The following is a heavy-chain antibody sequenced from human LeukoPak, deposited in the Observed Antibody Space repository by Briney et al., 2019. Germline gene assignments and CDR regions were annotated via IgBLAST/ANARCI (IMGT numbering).Heavy chain of an antibody. D-gene: IGHD6-19*01. CDR3: TKATRIAVVEDY. CDR1: GFTFSNAW. J-gene: IGHJ4*02. V-gene: IGHV3-23*01. CDR2: ISSGGGST. Sequence: PGGSLRLSCAASGFTFSNAWMSWVRQAPGKGLEWVSTISSGGGSTYYADSVKGRFTISRDNSKNTLYLQMNSLRAEDTAVYYCTKATRIAVVEDYWGQGTLVTVSS.